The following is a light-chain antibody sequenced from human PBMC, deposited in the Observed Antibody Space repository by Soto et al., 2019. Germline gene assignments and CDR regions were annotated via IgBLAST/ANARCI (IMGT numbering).Light chain of an antibody. CDR2: DAS. CDR3: QQYYSYPPWT. Sequence: DIQMTQSPSTLSASVGDRVTITCRASQSISGWLAWYQQKPGEAPKLLIYDASTLESGVPSRFSGSGSETQFTLTISCLQSEDFATYYCQQYYSYPPWTFGQGTKVDIK. J-gene: IGKJ1*01. CDR1: QSISGW. V-gene: IGKV1-5*01.